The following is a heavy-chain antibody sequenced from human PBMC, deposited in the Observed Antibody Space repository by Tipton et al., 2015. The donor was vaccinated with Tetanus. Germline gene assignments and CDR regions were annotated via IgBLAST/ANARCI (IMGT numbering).Heavy chain of an antibody. CDR1: GGSISSYC. CDR3: ARDPGGVSDY. J-gene: IGHJ4*02. Sequence: TLSLTCTVSGGSISSYCWSWIRQPPGKGLEWIGYIYYSGNTNYNPSLKSRVTISVDTSKNQFSLKLSSVTAADTAVYYCARDPGGVSDYWGQGTLVTVSS. D-gene: IGHD3-16*01. CDR2: IYYSGNT. V-gene: IGHV4-59*01.